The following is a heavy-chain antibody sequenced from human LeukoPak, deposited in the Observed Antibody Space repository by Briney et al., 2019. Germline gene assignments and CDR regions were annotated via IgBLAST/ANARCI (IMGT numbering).Heavy chain of an antibody. J-gene: IGHJ5*02. CDR1: GGSISSGSYY. CDR3: ARGHESIKTFGEVIKSRTRWFDP. Sequence: SETLSLTCTVSGGSISSGSYYWSWIRQPAGRGLEWIGRIYTNRSTNYNPSLKSRVTISVDTSKNQFSLRLRSVTAADTAVYYCARGHESIKTFGEVIKSRTRWFDPWGQGTLVTVSS. CDR2: IYTNRST. V-gene: IGHV4-61*02. D-gene: IGHD3-3*01.